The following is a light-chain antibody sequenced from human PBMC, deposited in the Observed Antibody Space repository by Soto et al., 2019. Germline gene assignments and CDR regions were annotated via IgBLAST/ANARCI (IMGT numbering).Light chain of an antibody. Sequence: QSALTQPASVSGSPGQSITISCTGTSSDVGGYNYVSWYQQHPGKAPKLMIYEVSNRPSGVSNRFSGSKSGNTASLTISGLQAEDEADYYCSSYTSSNRGVFGGGTKVTVL. CDR3: SSYTSSNRGV. CDR2: EVS. CDR1: SSDVGGYNY. V-gene: IGLV2-14*01. J-gene: IGLJ2*01.